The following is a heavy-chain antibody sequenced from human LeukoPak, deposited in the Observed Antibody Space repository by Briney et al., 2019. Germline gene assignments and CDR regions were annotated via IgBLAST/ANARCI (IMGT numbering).Heavy chain of an antibody. CDR3: ARGRSITLLRGVAMSDGFDI. J-gene: IGHJ3*02. CDR2: ISYDGSNK. D-gene: IGHD3-10*01. CDR1: GFTFTGYG. V-gene: IGHV3-30*03. Sequence: PGGSLRLSCAASGFTFTGYGMHWVRQAPGKGLEWVAVISYDGSNKYYADSVKGRFTISRDNSKNTLYLQMNSLRVEDTAVYYCARGRSITLLRGVAMSDGFDIWGKGAMVAVSS.